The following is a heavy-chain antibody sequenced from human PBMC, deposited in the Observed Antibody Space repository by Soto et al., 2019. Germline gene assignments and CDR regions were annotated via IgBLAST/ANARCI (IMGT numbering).Heavy chain of an antibody. J-gene: IGHJ6*02. CDR2: IDPGDSET. CDR1: GYSFTTDC. V-gene: IGHV5-51*01. CDR3: ARLGQGGYVQGMDV. D-gene: IGHD5-12*01. Sequence: PGESLKISCDGAGYSFTTDCSGLVLQMPGKGLEWMGIIDPGDSETKYSPSFQGQVTISADKSINTAYLQWSSLKASDTAMYYCARLGQGGYVQGMDVWGQGTTVTVSS.